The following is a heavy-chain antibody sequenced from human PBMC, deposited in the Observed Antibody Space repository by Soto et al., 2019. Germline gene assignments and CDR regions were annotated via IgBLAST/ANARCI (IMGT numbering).Heavy chain of an antibody. J-gene: IGHJ4*02. CDR2: ISYDGSNK. D-gene: IGHD2-15*01. V-gene: IGHV3-30*18. CDR3: AKDRFADIVVVVAATPDY. Sequence: QVQLVESGGGVVQPGRSLRLSCAASGFTFSSYGMHWVRQAPGKGLEWVAVISYDGSNKYYADSVKGRFTISRDSSKNTLYLQMNSLRAEDTAVYYCAKDRFADIVVVVAATPDYWGQGTLVTVSS. CDR1: GFTFSSYG.